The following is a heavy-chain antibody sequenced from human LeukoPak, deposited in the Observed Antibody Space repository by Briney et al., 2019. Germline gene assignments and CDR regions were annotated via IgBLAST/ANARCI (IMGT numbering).Heavy chain of an antibody. CDR3: AKEQEWLVPGKIPFDYS. CDR1: GFTFSSYA. Sequence: GGSLRLSCAASGFTFSSYAMSWVRQAPGKGLEWVAAISGSGGSTYYADSVKGRFTISSDNSKNTLYLQMNSLRAEDTAVYYCAKEQEWLVPGKIPFDYSLGGGTLVSVSS. CDR2: ISGSGGST. D-gene: IGHD6-19*01. V-gene: IGHV3-23*01. J-gene: IGHJ4*02.